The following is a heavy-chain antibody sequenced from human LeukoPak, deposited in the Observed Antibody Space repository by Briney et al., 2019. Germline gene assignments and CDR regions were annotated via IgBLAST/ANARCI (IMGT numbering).Heavy chain of an antibody. CDR3: AKGAGDYVGWRHYYGMDV. V-gene: IGHV3-30*18. Sequence: GGSLRLSCAASGFTFSSYGMHWVRQAPGKGLEWVAVISYDGSNKYYADSVKGRFTISRDNSKNTLYLQMNSLRAEDTAVYYCAKGAGDYVGWRHYYGMDVWGLGTTVTVSS. J-gene: IGHJ6*02. D-gene: IGHD4-17*01. CDR1: GFTFSSYG. CDR2: ISYDGSNK.